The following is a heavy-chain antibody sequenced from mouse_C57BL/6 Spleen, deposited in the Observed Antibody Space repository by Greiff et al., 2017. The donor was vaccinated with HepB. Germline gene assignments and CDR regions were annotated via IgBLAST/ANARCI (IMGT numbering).Heavy chain of an antibody. CDR2: IDHSDSYT. CDR1: GYTFTSYW. J-gene: IGHJ4*01. D-gene: IGHD1-1*01. CDR3: ARSDGSSPYYAMDY. Sequence: QVQLQQPGAELVKPGASVKLSCKASGYTFTSYWMQWVKQRPGQGLEWIGEIDHSDSYTNYNQKFKGKATLTVDTSSSTAYMQLSSLTSEDSAVYYCARSDGSSPYYAMDYWGQGTSVTVSS. V-gene: IGHV1-50*01.